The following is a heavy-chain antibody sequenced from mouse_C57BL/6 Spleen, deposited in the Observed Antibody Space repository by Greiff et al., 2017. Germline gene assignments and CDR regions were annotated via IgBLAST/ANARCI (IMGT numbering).Heavy chain of an antibody. J-gene: IGHJ4*01. CDR3: AREGDYSNSYAMDY. CDR2: IYPSDSET. D-gene: IGHD2-5*01. Sequence: VQLQQPGAELVRPGSSVKLSCKASGYTFTSYWMDWVKPRPGQGLEWIGNIYPSDSETHYNQKFKDKATLTVDKSSSTAYMQLSSLTAEDSAVYYCAREGDYSNSYAMDYWGQGTSVTVSS. V-gene: IGHV1-61*01. CDR1: GYTFTSYW.